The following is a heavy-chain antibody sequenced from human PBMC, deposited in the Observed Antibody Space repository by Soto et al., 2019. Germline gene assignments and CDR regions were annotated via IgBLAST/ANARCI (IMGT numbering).Heavy chain of an antibody. Sequence: EVQLVESGGGLVQPGRSLRLSCAASGFTFDYYAMHWVRQVPGKGLEWVSGISWNSGSIGYADSVKGRFTISRDNAKNPLYLQMNSLRTEDTALYYCAVLPSSSWSRYYYYYMDVWGKGITVTVSS. CDR3: AVLPSSSWSRYYYYYMDV. CDR2: ISWNSGSI. CDR1: GFTFDYYA. D-gene: IGHD6-13*01. J-gene: IGHJ6*03. V-gene: IGHV3-9*01.